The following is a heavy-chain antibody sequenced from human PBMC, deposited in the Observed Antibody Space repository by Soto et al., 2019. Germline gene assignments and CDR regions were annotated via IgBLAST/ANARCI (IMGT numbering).Heavy chain of an antibody. CDR1: GYGFASHW. V-gene: IGHV5-51*01. CDR2: IYPGDSDT. Sequence: GESLKISCKASGYGFASHWIGWVRQKPGKGPEWMGIIYPGDSDTKYNPSFEGRVTMSADKSSSTAYLQWNTLQASDTAMYYCARHFSSNWFYFDYWGQGTLVTVSS. J-gene: IGHJ4*01. CDR3: ARHFSSNWFYFDY. D-gene: IGHD6-13*01.